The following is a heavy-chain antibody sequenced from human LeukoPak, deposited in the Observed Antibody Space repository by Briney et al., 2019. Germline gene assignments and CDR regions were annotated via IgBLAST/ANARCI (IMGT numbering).Heavy chain of an antibody. Sequence: GGSLRLSCAASGFTFSSYWMHWVRQAPGKGLVWVSRINSDGSSTSYADSVKGRFTISRDNAKNTLYLQMNSLRAEDTAVYYCARESPNYDSSGYPRAGAMDVWGQGTTVTVSS. CDR3: ARESPNYDSSGYPRAGAMDV. D-gene: IGHD3-22*01. J-gene: IGHJ6*02. CDR1: GFTFSSYW. CDR2: INSDGSST. V-gene: IGHV3-74*01.